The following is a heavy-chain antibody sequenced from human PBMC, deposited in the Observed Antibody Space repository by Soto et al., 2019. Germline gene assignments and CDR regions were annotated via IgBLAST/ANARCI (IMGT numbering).Heavy chain of an antibody. CDR1: GYIFSNYG. CDR3: ARSIGLPPVVGYFFDY. V-gene: IGHV1-18*01. CDR2: ISTDNSNT. D-gene: IGHD6-19*01. Sequence: QVQLVQSGAEVKKPGASVKVSCKASGYIFSNYGFTWVRQAPGQGLEWMGWISTDNSNTNYAQRFQDRVTMTTDTSTNTAYMELRNLRSDDTAVYFCARSIGLPPVVGYFFDYWGQGTLVTVSS. J-gene: IGHJ4*02.